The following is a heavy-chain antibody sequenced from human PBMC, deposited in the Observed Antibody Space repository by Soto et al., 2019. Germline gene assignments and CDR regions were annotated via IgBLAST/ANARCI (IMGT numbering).Heavy chain of an antibody. D-gene: IGHD5-18*01. CDR3: ATYSYGLNY. V-gene: IGHV4-39*01. CDR2: IYYSGST. Sequence: SETLSLTCTVSGGSISSSSYYWGWIRQPPGKGLEWIGSIYYSGSTYYNPSLKSRVTISVDTSKNQFSLKLSSVTAADTAVYYCATYSYGLNYWGQGTLVTVSS. J-gene: IGHJ4*02. CDR1: GGSISSSSYY.